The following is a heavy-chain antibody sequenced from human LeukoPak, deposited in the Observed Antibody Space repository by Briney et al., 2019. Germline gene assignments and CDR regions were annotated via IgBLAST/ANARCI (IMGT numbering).Heavy chain of an antibody. D-gene: IGHD3-22*01. J-gene: IGHJ3*02. CDR2: ISSSSSYI. V-gene: IGHV3-21*01. Sequence: PGGSLRLSCATSGFTFTDYPMNWVRQAPGKGLEWVSSISSSSSYIYYADSVKGRFTISRDNAKNSLYLQMNSLRAEDTAVYYCARDGIYYYDSSGYYRDAFDIWGQGTMVTVSS. CDR1: GFTFTDYP. CDR3: ARDGIYYYDSSGYYRDAFDI.